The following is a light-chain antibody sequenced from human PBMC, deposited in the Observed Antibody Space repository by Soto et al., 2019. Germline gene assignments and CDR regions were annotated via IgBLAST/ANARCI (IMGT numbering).Light chain of an antibody. CDR3: QQYNSWWT. J-gene: IGKJ1*01. CDR1: QSISSW. V-gene: IGKV1-5*01. Sequence: DIQMTQSPSTLSASVGDRVTITCRASQSISSWLAWYQQKPGKAPKLLIYDASSLESGVPSRFSGSGSGTDFTLTISSLQPDDFAAYYCQQYNSWWTFGQGTKVEIK. CDR2: DAS.